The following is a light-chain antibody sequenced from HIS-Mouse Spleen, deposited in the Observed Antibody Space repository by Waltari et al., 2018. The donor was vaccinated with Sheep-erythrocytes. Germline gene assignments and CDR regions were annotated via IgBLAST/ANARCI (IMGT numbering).Light chain of an antibody. Sequence: SYELTQPPSVSVSPGQTARITCSGDALPKKYAYWYQQKSGQAPVLVIYEDSKRPSGVPERFSGSSAGTMATLTISGAQVEHEADYYCYSTDSSGNHSWVFGGGTKLTVL. CDR2: EDS. CDR1: ALPKKY. CDR3: YSTDSSGNHSWV. J-gene: IGLJ3*02. V-gene: IGLV3-10*01.